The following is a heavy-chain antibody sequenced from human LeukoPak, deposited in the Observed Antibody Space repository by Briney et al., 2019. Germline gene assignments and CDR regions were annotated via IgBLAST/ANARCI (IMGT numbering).Heavy chain of an antibody. V-gene: IGHV3-48*03. CDR2: IGSRGLTT. CDR1: GITFSDSE. Sequence: PGGSLRFSCAVSGITFSDSEMNWVRQAPGKGLEWVSYIGSRGLTTHYADSVKGRFTISRDNAKNSLYLQMTSLRAEDTAVYYCARYSGTYGWFDPWGQGTLVTVSS. D-gene: IGHD1-26*01. CDR3: ARYSGTYGWFDP. J-gene: IGHJ5*02.